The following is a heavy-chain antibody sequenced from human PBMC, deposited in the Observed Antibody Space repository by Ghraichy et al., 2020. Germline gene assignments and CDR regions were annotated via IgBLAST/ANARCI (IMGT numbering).Heavy chain of an antibody. Sequence: GGSLRLSCAASGFTLSSYGIHWVRQAPGKGLEWVAVISYDGQNKYFADSVKGRFTVSRDNSKNTLYLQMNSLRPEDTGVYYCARPYGDFFNYYYYLGVWGRGTAVTVSS. CDR3: ARPYGDFFNYYYYLGV. J-gene: IGHJ6*03. V-gene: IGHV3-30*03. D-gene: IGHD4-17*01. CDR1: GFTLSSYG. CDR2: ISYDGQNK.